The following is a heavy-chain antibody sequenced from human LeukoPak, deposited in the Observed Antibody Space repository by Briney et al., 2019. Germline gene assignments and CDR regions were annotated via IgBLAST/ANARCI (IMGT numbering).Heavy chain of an antibody. CDR2: ISPYNGNT. Sequence: GASENVPCKTSGYTLASYGLRWVRQAPGQGLEWVGWISPYNGNTNYAQSSQGRVTMTTDTSTNTGYMELRCLRSDHTAVYYCARVVHVGNDAFDGWGQGTMIT. V-gene: IGHV1-18*01. CDR3: ARVVHVGNDAFDG. J-gene: IGHJ3*01. CDR1: GYTLASYG. D-gene: IGHD2-8*01.